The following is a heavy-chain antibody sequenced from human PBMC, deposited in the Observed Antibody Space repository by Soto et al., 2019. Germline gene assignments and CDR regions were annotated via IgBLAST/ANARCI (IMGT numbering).Heavy chain of an antibody. V-gene: IGHV1-69*02. CDR2: IIPMLGMS. CDR1: GDTFSRFT. Sequence: QVQLVQSGAEVTKPGSSVTVSCTASGDTFSRFTLSWVRQAPGQGLEWMGRIIPMLGMSNSALKFQGRVTISADQSPNKVYMHLHSLRSDDTAVYYWATSYGSGSAPFDPWGQGTLVTVSS. CDR3: ATSYGSGSAPFDP. D-gene: IGHD3-10*01. J-gene: IGHJ5*02.